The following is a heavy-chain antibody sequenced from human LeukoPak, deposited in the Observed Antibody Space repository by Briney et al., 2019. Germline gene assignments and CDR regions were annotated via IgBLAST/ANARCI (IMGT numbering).Heavy chain of an antibody. CDR3: TKIGPVSGTIDY. V-gene: IGHV3-30*18. J-gene: IGHJ4*02. CDR1: GFTVGATD. D-gene: IGHD1-26*01. Sequence: PGGSLRLSCVASGFTVGATDMYWVRRAPGKRLERVAVLKHDDEIHYMDSVRGRFTISRDNSKNTLLLDMDGLRPEDTATYYCTKIGPVSGTIDYWGQGTLVTVSS. CDR2: LKHDDEI.